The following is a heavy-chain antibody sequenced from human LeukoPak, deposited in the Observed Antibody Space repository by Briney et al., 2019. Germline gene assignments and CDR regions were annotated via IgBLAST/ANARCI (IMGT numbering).Heavy chain of an antibody. Sequence: GGSLRLSCAASGFTFSSNWMHWVRQAPGKGLVWVSRINEDGSTTNYADSVKGRSTIFRDNAKNTLYLQMNSLRAEDTAVYYCARDEVFDYWGQGTLVTVSS. V-gene: IGHV3-74*01. CDR3: ARDEVFDY. CDR1: GFTFSSNW. CDR2: INEDGSTT. J-gene: IGHJ4*02.